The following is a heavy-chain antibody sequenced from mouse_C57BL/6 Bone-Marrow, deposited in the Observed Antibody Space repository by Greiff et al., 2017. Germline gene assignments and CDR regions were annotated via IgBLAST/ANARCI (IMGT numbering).Heavy chain of an antibody. Sequence: VQLQQSGAELVMPGASVKLSCKASGYTFTSYWMHWVKQRPGQGLEWIGEIDPSDSYTNYNQKFKGKSTLTVDKSSSTAYMQLSSLTSEDSAVYYCASITGNYFDYWGQGTTLTVSS. J-gene: IGHJ2*01. V-gene: IGHV1-69*01. D-gene: IGHD1-1*01. CDR2: IDPSDSYT. CDR1: GYTFTSYW. CDR3: ASITGNYFDY.